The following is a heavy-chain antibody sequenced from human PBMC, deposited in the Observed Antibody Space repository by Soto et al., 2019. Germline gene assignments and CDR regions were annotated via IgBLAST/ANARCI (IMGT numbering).Heavy chain of an antibody. CDR1: CYTFSNYG. D-gene: IGHD5-18*01. Sequence: ASVKVSCKASCYTFSNYGISWVRQGPGQGLEWMGWISGYNGNTHYEEKVQDRIKMTTDTSTSTTYLELRSRRSDDTAVYFCARDPGFGFGYSYAFAMDVWGQGTTVTVSS. V-gene: IGHV1-18*01. CDR3: ARDPGFGFGYSYAFAMDV. J-gene: IGHJ6*02. CDR2: ISGYNGNT.